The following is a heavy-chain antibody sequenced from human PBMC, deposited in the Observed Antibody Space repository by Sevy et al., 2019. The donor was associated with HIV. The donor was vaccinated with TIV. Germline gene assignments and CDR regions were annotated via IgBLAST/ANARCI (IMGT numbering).Heavy chain of an antibody. CDR1: GFTFSTYT. CDR3: ARAAYYCSTTSCYIDY. CDR2: ISSSSSYI. Sequence: GGSLRLSCAASGFTFSTYTMNWVRQAPGKGLEWVSSISSSSSYIYYADSVKGRFTISRDNSKNSLYLQMNSLRVEDTAVYYCARAAYYCSTTSCYIDYWGQGTLVTVSS. J-gene: IGHJ4*02. D-gene: IGHD2-2*02. V-gene: IGHV3-21*01.